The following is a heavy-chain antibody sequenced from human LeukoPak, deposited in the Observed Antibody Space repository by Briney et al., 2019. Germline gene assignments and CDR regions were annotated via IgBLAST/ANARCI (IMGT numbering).Heavy chain of an antibody. D-gene: IGHD6-19*01. CDR2: ISGSGGST. V-gene: IGHV3-23*01. CDR3: AKDRLEGSYSSGWFFDY. J-gene: IGHJ4*02. Sequence: GGSLRLSCAASGFTFSSYAMSWVRQAPGKGLEWVSAISGSGGSTYYADSVKGRVTISRDNSKNTLYVQMNSLRAEDTAVYYRAKDRLEGSYSSGWFFDYWGQGTLVTVSS. CDR1: GFTFSSYA.